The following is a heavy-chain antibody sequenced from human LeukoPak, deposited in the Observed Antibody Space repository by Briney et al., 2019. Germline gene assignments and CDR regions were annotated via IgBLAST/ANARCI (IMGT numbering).Heavy chain of an antibody. D-gene: IGHD6-13*01. Sequence: GRSLSLSCAASGFTFSSYGMHWVRQAPGKGLEWVAVIWYDGSNKYYADSVKGRFTISRDNSKNTLYLQMNSLRAEDTAVYYYARDNVAAAGYYYYYGMDVWGKGTTVTVSS. CDR2: IWYDGSNK. CDR1: GFTFSSYG. J-gene: IGHJ6*04. CDR3: ARDNVAAAGYYYYYGMDV. V-gene: IGHV3-33*01.